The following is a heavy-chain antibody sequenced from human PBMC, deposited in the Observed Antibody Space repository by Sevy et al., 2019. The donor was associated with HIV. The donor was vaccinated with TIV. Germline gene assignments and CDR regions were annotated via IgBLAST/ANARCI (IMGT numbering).Heavy chain of an antibody. V-gene: IGHV1-69*13. J-gene: IGHJ4*02. Sequence: ASVKVSCKASGGTISRDGISWVRQAPGQGLEWMGGIISFFDMTNYAQKFQGGVTISADESTSTVYMEQSSLRFGDTAVYYCARGRGSGWYYFDAWGQGTLVTVSS. CDR2: IISFFDMT. CDR3: ARGRGSGWYYFDA. CDR1: GGTISRDG. D-gene: IGHD6-19*01.